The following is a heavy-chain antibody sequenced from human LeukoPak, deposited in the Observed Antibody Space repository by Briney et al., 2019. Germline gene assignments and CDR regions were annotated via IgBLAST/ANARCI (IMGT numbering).Heavy chain of an antibody. J-gene: IGHJ4*02. CDR3: ARYYSGWYYFDY. V-gene: IGHV1-69*06. Sequence: SVKVSCKASGGTFSSYAISWVRQAPGQGLEWMGGIIPIFGTANYTQKFQGRVTITADKSTSTVYMELSSLRSEDTAVYYCARYYSGWYYFDYWSQGTLVTVSS. CDR1: GGTFSSYA. D-gene: IGHD6-19*01. CDR2: IIPIFGTA.